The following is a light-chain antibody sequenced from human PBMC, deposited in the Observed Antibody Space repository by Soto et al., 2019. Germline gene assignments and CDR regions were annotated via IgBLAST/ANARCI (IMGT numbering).Light chain of an antibody. J-gene: IGKJ2*01. CDR2: GAS. V-gene: IGKV1-39*01. CDR3: QQSFRSPYT. CDR1: QSINIY. Sequence: IQMTQSPSSLSAFVGDRVTVTCRASQSINIYLNWYQQRPGKAPTLLIYGASSLQSVVASRFSGGGCRTDFTLTISSLLPEDFATSYCQQSFRSPYTFSQGTKLEIK.